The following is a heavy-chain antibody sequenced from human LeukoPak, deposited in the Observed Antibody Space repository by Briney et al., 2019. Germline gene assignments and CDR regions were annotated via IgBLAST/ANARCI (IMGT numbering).Heavy chain of an antibody. D-gene: IGHD3-10*01. CDR3: ARDQSLGSYPDY. CDR1: GYTFTTSA. J-gene: IGHJ4*02. V-gene: IGHV1-3*01. CDR2: INAGSGDT. Sequence: ASVKVSCKASGYTFTTSAMHWVRQAPGQRLEWMGWINAGSGDTKYSQKFQGRVTFTRDTSASTAYMALSSLRFEDTAVYFCARDQSLGSYPDYWGQGTLVTSPQ.